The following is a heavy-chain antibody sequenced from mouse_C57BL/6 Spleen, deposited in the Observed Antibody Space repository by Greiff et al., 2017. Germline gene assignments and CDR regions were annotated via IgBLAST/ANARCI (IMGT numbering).Heavy chain of an antibody. D-gene: IGHD2-1*01. Sequence: VQLQESGAELVKPGASVKISCKASGYAFSSYWMNWVKQRPGKGLEWIGQIYPGDGDTNYNGKFKGKATLTADKSSSTAYMQLSSLPSEDSAVYFCAREGNYYGNPYAMDYWGQGTSVTVSS. J-gene: IGHJ4*01. CDR1: GYAFSSYW. CDR2: IYPGDGDT. V-gene: IGHV1-80*01. CDR3: AREGNYYGNPYAMDY.